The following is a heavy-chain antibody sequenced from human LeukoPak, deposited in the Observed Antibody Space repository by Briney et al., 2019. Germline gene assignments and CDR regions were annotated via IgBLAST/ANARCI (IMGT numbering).Heavy chain of an antibody. J-gene: IGHJ4*02. CDR1: GFTFSSYW. CDR3: ARDPPPGVGATVNFDY. CDR2: IKQDGSEK. V-gene: IGHV3-7*03. D-gene: IGHD1-26*01. Sequence: GGSLRLSCAASGFTFSSYWMSWVRQAPGKGLEWVANIKQDGSEKYYVDSVKGRFTISRDNAKNSLYLQMNSLRAEDTAVYYCARDPPPGVGATVNFDYWGQGTLVTVSS.